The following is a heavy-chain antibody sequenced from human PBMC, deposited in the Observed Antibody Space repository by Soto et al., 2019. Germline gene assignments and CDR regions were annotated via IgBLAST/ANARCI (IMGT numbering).Heavy chain of an antibody. Sequence: EVQLVESGGGLVQPGGSLRLSCAASGFTFSSYEMNWVRQAPGKGLEWVSFISYSGSTIYSADSVRGRFTISRDNAKNSMFLQMNRLRAEDTAVYYCARGFCGGDCYFDYWGQGTLVTVSS. D-gene: IGHD2-21*02. CDR1: GFTFSSYE. CDR3: ARGFCGGDCYFDY. J-gene: IGHJ4*02. V-gene: IGHV3-48*03. CDR2: ISYSGSTI.